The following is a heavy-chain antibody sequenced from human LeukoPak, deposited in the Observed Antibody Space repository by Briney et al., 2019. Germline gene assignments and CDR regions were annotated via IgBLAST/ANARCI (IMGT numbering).Heavy chain of an antibody. Sequence: EGSLRLSCTASGFTVSDIYMNWVRQAPGKGLEWVSVVYTDGNIYYADSVKGRFTISKDTSKNTVDLLMNNVRAEDTALYYCAKGKFGDPLNYWGQGTLVTVSS. J-gene: IGHJ4*02. V-gene: IGHV3-53*01. D-gene: IGHD3-10*01. CDR1: GFTVSDIY. CDR3: AKGKFGDPLNY. CDR2: VYTDGNI.